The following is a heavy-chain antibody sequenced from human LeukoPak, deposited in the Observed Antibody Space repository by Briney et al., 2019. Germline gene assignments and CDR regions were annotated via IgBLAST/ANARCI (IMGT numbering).Heavy chain of an antibody. CDR1: GGSISSYY. J-gene: IGHJ3*02. D-gene: IGHD3-10*01. V-gene: IGHV4-4*09. CDR3: ASVARSGGAFDI. CDR2: IYTSGST. Sequence: PSETLSLTCTVSGGSISSYYWSWIRQPPGKGLEWIRYIYTSGSTNYNPSLKSRVTISVDTSKNQFSLKLSSVTAADTAVYYCASVARSGGAFDIWGQGTMVTVSS.